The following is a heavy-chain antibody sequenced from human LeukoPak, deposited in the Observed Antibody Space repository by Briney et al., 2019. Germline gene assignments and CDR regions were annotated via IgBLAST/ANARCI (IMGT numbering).Heavy chain of an antibody. CDR2: INHSGST. CDR1: GGSFSGYY. D-gene: IGHD3-10*01. V-gene: IGHV4-34*01. Sequence: SETLSLTCAVYGGSFSGYYWSWIRQPPGKGLEWIGEINHSGSTNYNPSLKSRVTISVDTSKNQFSLKLSSVTAADTAVYYCARCYYYGSGGYYWDYYYYYYMDVWGKGTTVTISS. CDR3: ARCYYYGSGGYYWDYYYYYYMDV. J-gene: IGHJ6*03.